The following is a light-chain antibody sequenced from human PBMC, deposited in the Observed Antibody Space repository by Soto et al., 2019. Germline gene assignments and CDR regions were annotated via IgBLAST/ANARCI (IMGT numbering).Light chain of an antibody. CDR2: DVN. J-gene: IGLJ2*01. CDR3: SSYTTSNTLVL. CDR1: NSDIGTFDY. V-gene: IGLV2-14*03. Sequence: QSVLTQPASVSGSPGQSITISCTGTNSDIGTFDYVSWYQHHPGKAPKLMIYDVNNRPSGVSNRFSGSKSGNTASLTISGLQAADEADYYCSSYTTSNTLVLFGGGTQLTVL.